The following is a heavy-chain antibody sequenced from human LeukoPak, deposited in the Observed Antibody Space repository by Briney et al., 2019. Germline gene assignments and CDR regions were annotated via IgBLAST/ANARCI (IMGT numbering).Heavy chain of an antibody. CDR1: GGSISTYY. CDR3: ARVTGTTGGLTLYYFDY. J-gene: IGHJ4*02. Sequence: KPSETLSLTCTVSGGSISTYYWSWIRQPPGKGLEWIGYVYYGGSTNYKPSLKSRVTISVDTSKNQFSLRLRSVTAADTAVYYCARVTGTTGGLTLYYFDYWGQGTLVTVSS. V-gene: IGHV4-59*01. D-gene: IGHD1-7*01. CDR2: VYYGGST.